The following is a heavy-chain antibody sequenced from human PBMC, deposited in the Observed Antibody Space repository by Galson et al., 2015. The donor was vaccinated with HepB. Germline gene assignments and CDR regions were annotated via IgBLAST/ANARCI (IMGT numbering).Heavy chain of an antibody. Sequence: SLRLSCAASGFTFSSYGMHWVRQAPGKGLEWVAVISYDGSNKYYADSVKGRFTISRDNSKNTLYLQMNSLRAEDTAVYYCAKGAVGTNSHFDYWGQGTLVTVSS. J-gene: IGHJ4*02. D-gene: IGHD6-19*01. CDR3: AKGAVGTNSHFDY. CDR1: GFTFSSYG. CDR2: ISYDGSNK. V-gene: IGHV3-30*18.